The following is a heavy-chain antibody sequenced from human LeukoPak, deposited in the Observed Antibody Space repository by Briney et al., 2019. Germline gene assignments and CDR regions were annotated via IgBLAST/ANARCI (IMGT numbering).Heavy chain of an antibody. J-gene: IGHJ6*03. CDR1: GFTFSSYG. Sequence: GGPLRLSCAASGFTFSSYGMHWVRQAPGKGLEWVAFIRYDGSNKYYADSVKGRFTISRDNSKNTLYLQMNSLRAEDTAVYYCAKDDCSSTSCYAPLYYMDVWGKGTTVTVSS. D-gene: IGHD2-2*01. CDR3: AKDDCSSTSCYAPLYYMDV. V-gene: IGHV3-30*02. CDR2: IRYDGSNK.